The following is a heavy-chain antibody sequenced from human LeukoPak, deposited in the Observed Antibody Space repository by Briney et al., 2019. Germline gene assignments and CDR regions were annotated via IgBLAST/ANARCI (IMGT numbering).Heavy chain of an antibody. V-gene: IGHV3-21*01. Sequence: PGGSLRLSCAASGFTFSSYSMNWVRQAPGKGLEWVSSISSSSSYIYYADSVKGRFTISRDNAKNSLYLQMNSLRAEDTAVYYCARDHPSPDLRYFDWLPYYFDYWGQGTLVTVSS. CDR3: ARDHPSPDLRYFDWLPYYFDY. CDR1: GFTFSSYS. D-gene: IGHD3-9*01. J-gene: IGHJ4*02. CDR2: ISSSSSYI.